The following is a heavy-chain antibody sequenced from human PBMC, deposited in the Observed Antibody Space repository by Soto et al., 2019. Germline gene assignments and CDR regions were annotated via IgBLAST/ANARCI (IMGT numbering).Heavy chain of an antibody. Sequence: ASVKVSCKASGYTFTSYAMHWVRQAPGQRLEWMGWINAGNGNTKYSQKFQGRVTITRDTSASTAYMELSSLRSEDTAVYYCATRHRLRDDPFDYWGQGTLVTVSS. CDR3: ATRHRLRDDPFDY. CDR1: GYTFTSYA. D-gene: IGHD2-8*01. J-gene: IGHJ4*02. CDR2: INAGNGNT. V-gene: IGHV1-3*01.